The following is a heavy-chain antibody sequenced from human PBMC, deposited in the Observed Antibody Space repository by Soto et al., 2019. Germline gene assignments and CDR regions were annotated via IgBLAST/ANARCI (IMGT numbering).Heavy chain of an antibody. Sequence: EVQLVESGGGLVQPGGSLRLSCVVSGFSFNTYSVNWVRQAPVKGLEWLASIRTSDGTIWYADSVEGRFTISTDNAKNPLFLQMTSLRDEDTAVYYCARDWASAVDHWGQGTLVSVSS. D-gene: IGHD3-16*01. CDR2: IRTSDGTI. CDR1: GFSFNTYS. V-gene: IGHV3-48*02. J-gene: IGHJ4*02. CDR3: ARDWASAVDH.